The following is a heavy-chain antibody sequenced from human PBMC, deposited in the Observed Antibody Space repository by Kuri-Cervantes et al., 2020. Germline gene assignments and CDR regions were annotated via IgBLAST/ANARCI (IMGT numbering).Heavy chain of an antibody. CDR2: ITPFNGNA. V-gene: IGHV1-45*02. J-gene: IGHJ4*02. Sequence: SVKVSCKASGYTFTYRYLHWVRQAPGQALEWMGWITPFNGNANYAQKFQDRVTITRDRSMSTAYMELSSLRSEDTAMYYCARGGRGVVTAALDYWGQGTLVTVSS. D-gene: IGHD2-21*02. CDR1: GYTFTYRY. CDR3: ARGGRGVVTAALDY.